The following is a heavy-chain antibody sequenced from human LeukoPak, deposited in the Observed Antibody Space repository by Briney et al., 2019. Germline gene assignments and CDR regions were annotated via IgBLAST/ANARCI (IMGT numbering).Heavy chain of an antibody. CDR1: GYTFTGYY. D-gene: IGHD2-2*01. CDR2: INPNSGGT. J-gene: IGHJ4*02. V-gene: IGHV1-2*02. Sequence: ASVKVSCKASGYTFTGYYMHWVRQAPGQGLEGMGWINPNSGGTNYAQKFQGRVTMTRDTSISTAYMELSRLRSDDTAVYYCARDLYCSSTSCLDCWGQGTLVTVSS. CDR3: ARDLYCSSTSCLDC.